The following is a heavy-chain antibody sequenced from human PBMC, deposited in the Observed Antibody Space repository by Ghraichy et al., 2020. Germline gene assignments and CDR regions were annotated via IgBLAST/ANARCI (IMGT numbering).Heavy chain of an antibody. J-gene: IGHJ4*02. Sequence: GGSLRLSCAASGFTFSSYAMHWVRQAPGKGLEWVAVISYDGSNKYYADSVKGRFTISRDNSKNTLYLQMNSLRAEDTAVYYCARDKAASPLDYWGQGTLVTVSS. D-gene: IGHD2-15*01. CDR2: ISYDGSNK. CDR3: ARDKAASPLDY. CDR1: GFTFSSYA. V-gene: IGHV3-30-3*01.